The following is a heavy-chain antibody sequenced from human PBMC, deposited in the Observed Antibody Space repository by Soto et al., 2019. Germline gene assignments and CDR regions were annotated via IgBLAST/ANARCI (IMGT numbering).Heavy chain of an antibody. J-gene: IGHJ5*02. CDR2: IIPILGIA. D-gene: IGHD3-16*01. CDR1: GGTFSSYT. V-gene: IGHV1-69*08. CDR3: ARDRKCNSVCLDWFDP. Sequence: QVQLVQSGAEVKKPGSSVKVSCKASGGTFSSYTISWVRQAPGQGLEWMGRIIPILGIANYAQKFQGRVTITTDKSTSTAYMELSSLRSEDTAVYYCARDRKCNSVCLDWFDPWGQGTLVTVSS.